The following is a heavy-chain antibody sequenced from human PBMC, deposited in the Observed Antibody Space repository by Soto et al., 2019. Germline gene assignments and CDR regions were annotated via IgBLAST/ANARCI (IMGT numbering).Heavy chain of an antibody. CDR3: ARGVDAGVDY. CDR1: GYTFANYD. Sequence: QVQLVQSGAEVKEPGASVKVSCRASGYTFANYDINWLRQAAGQGLEWMGWMSPSSGDTGYAQKFQGRVTMTRDTSINTAYVELSSLRSEDTALYYCARGVDAGVDYWGQGTVVTVSS. V-gene: IGHV1-8*01. J-gene: IGHJ4*02. D-gene: IGHD3-10*01. CDR2: MSPSSGDT.